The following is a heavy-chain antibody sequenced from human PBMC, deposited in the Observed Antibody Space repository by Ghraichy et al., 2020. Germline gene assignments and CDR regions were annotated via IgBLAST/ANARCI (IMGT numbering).Heavy chain of an antibody. Sequence: TLSLPCTVSGGSISSYYWSWIRQPPGKGLEWIGYIYYSGSTNYNPSLKSRVTISVDTSKNQFSLKLGSVTAADTAVYYCASSLGELSSNFDYWGQGTLVTVSS. CDR3: ASSLGELSSNFDY. D-gene: IGHD3-16*02. V-gene: IGHV4-59*01. CDR2: IYYSGST. J-gene: IGHJ4*02. CDR1: GGSISSYY.